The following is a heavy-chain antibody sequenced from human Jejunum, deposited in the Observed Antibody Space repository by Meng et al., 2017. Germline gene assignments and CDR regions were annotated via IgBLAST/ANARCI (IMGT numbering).Heavy chain of an antibody. CDR1: GGSISDYY. CDR2: INDSGST. J-gene: IGHJ4*02. V-gene: IGHV4-34*01. CDR3: ARGNEYSNYGADF. Sequence: QVKLQQRGAGLLKPSETLSLPCAVDGGSISDYYWTWIRQPPGKGLEWIGEINDSGSTNYNPSLKSRVTISVDTSKSQFYLRVSSVTAADTAVYYCARGNEYSNYGADFWGQGTLVTVSS. D-gene: IGHD4-11*01.